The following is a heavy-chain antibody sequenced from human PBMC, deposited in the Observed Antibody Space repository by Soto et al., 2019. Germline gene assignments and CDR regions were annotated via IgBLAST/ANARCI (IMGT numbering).Heavy chain of an antibody. Sequence: QVQLVQSGAEVKKPGSSVKVSCQASGGTFNNFAFTWVRQAPGQGLEWLGGIMPVFHTTNIAQTFQDRITVTADDFTTTVSMEMTSLRYDDAAVYYCATATISPVSATLNHYGMDVWGQGTTVTVSS. V-gene: IGHV1-69*01. CDR1: GGTFNNFA. D-gene: IGHD6-25*01. CDR3: ATATISPVSATLNHYGMDV. J-gene: IGHJ6*02. CDR2: IMPVFHTT.